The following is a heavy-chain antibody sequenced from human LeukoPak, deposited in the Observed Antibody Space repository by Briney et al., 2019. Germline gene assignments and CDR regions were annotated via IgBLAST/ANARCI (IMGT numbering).Heavy chain of an antibody. Sequence: GGSLRLSCAASGFTFSSYAMTWVRQAPGKGLEWVSAISGSGGSTYYADSVKGRFTISRDDSKNTLYLQMNSLRAEDTAVYYCAQLAGIRFDYWGQGTLVTVSS. J-gene: IGHJ4*02. D-gene: IGHD7-27*01. V-gene: IGHV3-23*01. CDR2: ISGSGGST. CDR1: GFTFSSYA. CDR3: AQLAGIRFDY.